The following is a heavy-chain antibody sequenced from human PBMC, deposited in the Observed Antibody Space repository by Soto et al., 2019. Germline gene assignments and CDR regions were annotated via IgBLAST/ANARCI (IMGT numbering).Heavy chain of an antibody. CDR3: ARERDGWSDL. Sequence: EVEVVESGGALVQPGRSLRLSCAASGFTLTGYSMNWFRQAPGKGLEWVSYINTGSTTINYADSVKGRFTISRDNARNSLFLEMASLRVEDTAVYYCARERDGWSDLWGQGTLVTVS. CDR1: GFTLTGYS. J-gene: IGHJ5*02. CDR2: INTGSTTI. V-gene: IGHV3-48*01.